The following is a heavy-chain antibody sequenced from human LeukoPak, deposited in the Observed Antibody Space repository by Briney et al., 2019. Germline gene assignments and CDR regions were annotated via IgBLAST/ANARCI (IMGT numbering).Heavy chain of an antibody. V-gene: IGHV1-2*02. CDR1: GYTFTGYY. CDR3: ARTRYCSGSTCYSYLEY. Sequence: ASVKVSCKASGYTFTGYYMHWVRQAPGQGLEWMAWINPNSGGTNYAQKFQGRVTMTRDTSISTAYMELSRLRSDNTAVFYCARTRYCSGSTCYSYLEYWGQGTLVTVSS. D-gene: IGHD2-15*01. J-gene: IGHJ4*02. CDR2: INPNSGGT.